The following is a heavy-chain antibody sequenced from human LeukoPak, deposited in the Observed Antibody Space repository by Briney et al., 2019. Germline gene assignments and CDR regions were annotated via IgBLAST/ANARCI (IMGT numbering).Heavy chain of an antibody. CDR1: VYTFTDYY. CDR3: ARGRRILEGPENAGDFFDY. J-gene: IGHJ4*01. V-gene: IGHV1-2*02. Sequence: PEASVKVSCKASVYTFTDYYLLWVRQAPGQGLEWMGWIKPNSGATDYAQNFQARVTMTRDTSSGTAYLDLSGLTSDDTAVYYCARGRRILEGPENAGDFFDYWGQGTLVTVSS. D-gene: IGHD7-27*01. CDR2: IKPNSGAT.